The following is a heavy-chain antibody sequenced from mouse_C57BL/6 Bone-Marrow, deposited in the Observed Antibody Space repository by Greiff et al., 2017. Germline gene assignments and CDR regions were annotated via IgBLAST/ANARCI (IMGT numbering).Heavy chain of an antibody. CDR2: INPSSGNT. J-gene: IGHJ4*01. D-gene: IGHD1-2*01. CDR1: GYTFTSYG. CDR3: ARRGLLRPRDY. Sequence: VQVVESGAELARPGASVKLSCKASGYTFTSYGISWVKQRTGQGLEWIGEINPSSGNTYYNEKFKGKATLTADKSSSKAYMELRSLTSEDSAVYVCARRGLLRPRDYWGQGTSVTVSS. V-gene: IGHV1-81*01.